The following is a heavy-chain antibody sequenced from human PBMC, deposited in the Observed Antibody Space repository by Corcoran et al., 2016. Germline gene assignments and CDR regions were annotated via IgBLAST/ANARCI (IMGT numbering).Heavy chain of an antibody. CDR3: AKDNYYEGFDY. Sequence: QVQLVESGGGVVQPGRSLRLSCAASGFTFSSYGLHWVRQAPGKGLEWVAVISYDGSNKYYADSVKGRLTISRDNSKNTLYLQMNSLRAEDTAVYYCAKDNYYEGFDYWGQGTLVTVSS. CDR1: GFTFSSYG. V-gene: IGHV3-30*18. J-gene: IGHJ4*02. D-gene: IGHD3-22*01. CDR2: ISYDGSNK.